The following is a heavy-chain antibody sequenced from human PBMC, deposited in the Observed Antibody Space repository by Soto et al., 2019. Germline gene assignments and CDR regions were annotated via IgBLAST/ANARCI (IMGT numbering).Heavy chain of an antibody. CDR1: GYTFTGYY. CDR2: INPNSGGT. J-gene: IGHJ4*02. D-gene: IGHD3-22*01. V-gene: IGHV1-2*04. Sequence: QVPLVQSGAEVKKPGASVKVSCKASGYTFTGYYMHWVRQAPGQGLEWMGWINPNSGGTNYAQKFQGWVTMTRDTSISTAYMELSRLRSDDTAVYYCARDIHDSSVSGFDYWGQGTLVTVSS. CDR3: ARDIHDSSVSGFDY.